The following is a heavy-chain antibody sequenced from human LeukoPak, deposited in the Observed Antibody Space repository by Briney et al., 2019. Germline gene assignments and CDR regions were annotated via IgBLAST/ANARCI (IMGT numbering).Heavy chain of an antibody. Sequence: GSLRLSCVVSGLTVSNNYMSWVRQAPGKGLEWVSVIYSDGTTRNADSVKGRFTISRDNSKNTVYLQMDSLRAEDTGVYYCARDKDAWGQGTLVTVSS. J-gene: IGHJ5*02. V-gene: IGHV3-66*01. CDR3: ARDKDA. CDR2: IYSDGTT. CDR1: GLTVSNNY.